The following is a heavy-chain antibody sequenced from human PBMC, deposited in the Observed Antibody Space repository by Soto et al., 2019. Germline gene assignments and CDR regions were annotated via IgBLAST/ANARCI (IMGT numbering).Heavy chain of an antibody. Sequence: EVQLVESGGGLVQPGGSLKLSCAASGFTFSGSAMHWVRQASGKGLEWVGRIRSKANSYATAYAASVKGRFTISRDDSKNTAYLQMNSLKTEDTAVYYCTRQFRSSWESFDYWGQGPLVTVSS. V-gene: IGHV3-73*01. CDR1: GFTFSGSA. J-gene: IGHJ4*02. CDR3: TRQFRSSWESFDY. D-gene: IGHD6-13*01. CDR2: IRSKANSYAT.